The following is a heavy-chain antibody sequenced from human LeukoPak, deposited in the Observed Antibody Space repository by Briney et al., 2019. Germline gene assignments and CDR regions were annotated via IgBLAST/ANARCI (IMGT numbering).Heavy chain of an antibody. CDR2: ISSSSSTK. J-gene: IGHJ4*02. CDR1: GFTFSDYY. CDR3: AKVVNSGYYYYFDY. Sequence: GGSLRLSCAASGFTFSDYYMSWIRQAPGKGLEWVSYISSSSSTKYYADSVKGRFTISRDNAKNSLYLQMNSLRAEDTAVYYCAKVVNSGYYYYFDYWGQGTLVTVSS. D-gene: IGHD3-22*01. V-gene: IGHV3-11*01.